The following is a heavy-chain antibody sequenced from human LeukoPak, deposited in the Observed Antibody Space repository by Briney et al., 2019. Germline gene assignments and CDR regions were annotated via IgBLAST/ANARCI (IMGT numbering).Heavy chain of an antibody. CDR3: ARARAVLSIIDL. D-gene: IGHD4/OR15-4a*01. V-gene: IGHV1-2*02. CDR2: INPDNGGT. CDR1: GYTFTGYF. Sequence: GASVKVSCKASGYTFTGYFIQWVRQAPGQGLEWMGWINPDNGGTNYAQKFQGRVTMTRDTSISAAYMELSSLRSDDTAVYFWARARAVLSIIDLWGQGTLVTVSS. J-gene: IGHJ4*02.